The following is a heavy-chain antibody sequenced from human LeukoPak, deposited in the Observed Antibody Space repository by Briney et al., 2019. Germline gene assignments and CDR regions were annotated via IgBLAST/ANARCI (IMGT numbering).Heavy chain of an antibody. CDR2: INSDGSST. CDR1: GFTFSSYW. V-gene: IGHV3-74*01. J-gene: IGHJ4*02. D-gene: IGHD5-12*01. Sequence: GGSLRLSCAASGFTFSSYWMHWVRQAPGKGLVWVSRINSDGSSTSYADSVKGRFAISRDNSKNTLYLQMNSLRAEDTAVYYCAKRATYFDYWGQGTLVTASS. CDR3: AKRATYFDY.